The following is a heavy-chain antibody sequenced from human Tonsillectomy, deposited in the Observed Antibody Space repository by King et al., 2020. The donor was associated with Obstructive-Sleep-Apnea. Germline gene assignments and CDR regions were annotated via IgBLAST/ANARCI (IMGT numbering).Heavy chain of an antibody. V-gene: IGHV3-9*01. J-gene: IGHJ5*02. CDR1: GFTFGDYA. CDR3: AKHVRGGTITRGGFNL. CDR2: ISWNSQTI. Sequence: VQLVESGGGLVQPGRSLRLSCVASGFTFGDYAIDWVRQAPGKGLEWVSGISWNSQTIDYADSVRGRFTISRDNARNSLYLEMNSLRAEETAFYYCAKHVRGGTITRGGFNLWGQGTLVTVSS. D-gene: IGHD5-12*01.